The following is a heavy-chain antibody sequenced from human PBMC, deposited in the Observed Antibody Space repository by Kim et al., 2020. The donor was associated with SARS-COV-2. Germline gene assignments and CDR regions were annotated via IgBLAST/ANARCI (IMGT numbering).Heavy chain of an antibody. J-gene: IGHJ4*02. CDR1: GYSFTNYW. CDR2: IYPGDSDT. Sequence: GESLKISCKGSGYSFTNYWIAWVRQMPGKGLEWMGMIYPGDSDTRYSPSFQGQVTISADKSISTAYLHWSSLRASDTAIYYCARRPVRPVGDLKSAFEYWGQGTLVTVSS. V-gene: IGHV5-51*01. D-gene: IGHD1-26*01. CDR3: ARRPVRPVGDLKSAFEY.